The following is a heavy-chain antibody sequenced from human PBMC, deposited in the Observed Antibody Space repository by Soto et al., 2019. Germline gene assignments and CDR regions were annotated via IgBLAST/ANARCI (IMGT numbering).Heavy chain of an antibody. CDR2: ISGSGGST. Sequence: PGGSLRLSCVASGFTFSSYAMSWVRQVPGKGLEWVSTISGSGGSTYYADSVKGRFTISGDNSKNTLFLQMNSLRAEDTAVYYCAKVSKYYYDSSDYPTALDNWGQGTLVTVSS. D-gene: IGHD3-22*01. CDR3: AKVSKYYYDSSDYPTALDN. V-gene: IGHV3-23*01. CDR1: GFTFSSYA. J-gene: IGHJ4*02.